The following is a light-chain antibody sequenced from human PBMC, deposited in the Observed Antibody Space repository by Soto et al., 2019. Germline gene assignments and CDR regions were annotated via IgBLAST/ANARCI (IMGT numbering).Light chain of an antibody. CDR2: RTS. V-gene: IGKV3-20*01. J-gene: IGKJ4*01. Sequence: TQTPTTPTVSPGEGATLSCRASQSSSRHLAWYQQKPGQAPRLLMFRTSSRATGFPARFSGSGSGTDFTLTISRLEPEDFAVYYCQQYGSSPLTFGGGTKVDIK. CDR1: QSSSRH. CDR3: QQYGSSPLT.